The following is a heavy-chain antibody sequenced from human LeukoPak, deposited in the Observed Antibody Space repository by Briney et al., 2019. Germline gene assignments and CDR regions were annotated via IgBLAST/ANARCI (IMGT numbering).Heavy chain of an antibody. CDR3: ARDSVSRRYFDL. V-gene: IGHV1-69*01. CDR1: GGTFSSYA. Sequence: SVKVSRKASGGTFSSYAISWVRQAPGQGLEWMGGIIPIFGTANYAQKFQGRVTITADESTSTAYMELSSLRSEDTAVYYCARDSVSRRYFDLWGRGTLVTVSS. CDR2: IIPIFGTA. J-gene: IGHJ2*01. D-gene: IGHD5/OR15-5a*01.